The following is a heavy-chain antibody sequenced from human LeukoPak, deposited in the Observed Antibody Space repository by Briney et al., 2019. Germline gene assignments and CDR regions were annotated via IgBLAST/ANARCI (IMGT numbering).Heavy chain of an antibody. J-gene: IGHJ4*02. CDR2: ISSTSSYI. D-gene: IGHD1-20*01. CDR3: ARDAGITGMTELDY. CDR1: GFSFDAYS. V-gene: IGHV3-21*01. Sequence: GGSLRLSCAASGFSFDAYSMDWVRQAPGKGLEWVSSISSTSSYIYYADSVKGRFTISRDNAKNSLYLQMNSLRAEDTAVYYCARDAGITGMTELDYWGQGTLVTVSS.